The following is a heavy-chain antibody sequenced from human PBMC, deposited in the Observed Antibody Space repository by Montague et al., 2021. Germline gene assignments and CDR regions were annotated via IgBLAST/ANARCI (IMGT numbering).Heavy chain of an antibody. Sequence: SLRLSCAASGFTFSNYWMSWVRQAPGKGLEWVANIKQDGSEKHYVDSVKGRFTISRDNAKNSLYLQMNSLGAEDTAVYFCARDQGRGYCGGDCYVGLDYWGQGTLVTVSS. J-gene: IGHJ4*02. D-gene: IGHD2-21*01. CDR2: IKQDGSEK. V-gene: IGHV3-7*01. CDR1: GFTFSNYW. CDR3: ARDQGRGYCGGDCYVGLDY.